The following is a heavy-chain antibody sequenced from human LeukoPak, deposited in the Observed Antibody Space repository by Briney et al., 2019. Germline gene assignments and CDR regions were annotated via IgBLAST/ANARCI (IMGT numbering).Heavy chain of an antibody. D-gene: IGHD2-15*01. CDR2: IKFDGSEK. Sequence: GGSLRLSCAASGFTFSTYWMNWVRQAPGKGLEWVANIKFDGSEKYYVDSVKGRFTISRDNTKNSLYLQMNSLRAEDTAMYYCTRGGGNFDYWGREPWSPSPQ. CDR1: GFTFSTYW. CDR3: TRGGGNFDY. V-gene: IGHV3-7*01. J-gene: IGHJ4*02.